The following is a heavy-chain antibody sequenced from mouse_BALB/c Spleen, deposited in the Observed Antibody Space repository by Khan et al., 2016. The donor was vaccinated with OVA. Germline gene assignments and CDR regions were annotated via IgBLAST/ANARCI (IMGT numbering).Heavy chain of an antibody. D-gene: IGHD1-2*01. CDR3: ARFTAAATNYYTMDY. Sequence: QVQLKESGPGLVAPSQSLSITCTVSGFSLTNYGVNWVRQPPGEGLEWLGEIWADGDTNYHYALISRLSINNDNSKIQVFLKLNSRQTDDTATYYCARFTAAATNYYTMDYWGQGTSVTVSS. V-gene: IGHV2-3*01. J-gene: IGHJ4*01. CDR1: GFSLTNYG. CDR2: IWADGDT.